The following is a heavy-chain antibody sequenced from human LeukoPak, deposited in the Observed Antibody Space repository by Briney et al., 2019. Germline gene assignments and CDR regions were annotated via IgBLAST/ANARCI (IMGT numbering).Heavy chain of an antibody. CDR3: ARDPYGSGSYGWFDP. CDR1: GSTFSSYS. Sequence: GGSLRLSCAASGSTFSSYSMNWVRQAPGKGLEWVSSISSSSSYIYYADSVKGRFTISRDNAKNSLYLQMNSLRAEDTAVYYCARDPYGSGSYGWFDPWGQGTLVTVSS. CDR2: ISSSSSYI. V-gene: IGHV3-21*01. J-gene: IGHJ5*02. D-gene: IGHD3-10*01.